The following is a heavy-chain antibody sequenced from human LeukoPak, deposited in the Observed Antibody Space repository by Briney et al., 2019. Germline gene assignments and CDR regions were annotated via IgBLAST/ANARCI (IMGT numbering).Heavy chain of an antibody. CDR2: IRYDGSNK. Sequence: PGGSLRLSCAASGFTFSSYGMHWVRQAPGKGLEWVAFIRYDGSNKYYAGSVKGRFTISRDNSKNTLYLQMNSLRAEDTAVYYCARGTDYGEEDYWGQGTLVTVSS. CDR3: ARGTDYGEEDY. CDR1: GFTFSSYG. D-gene: IGHD4-17*01. V-gene: IGHV3-30*02. J-gene: IGHJ4*02.